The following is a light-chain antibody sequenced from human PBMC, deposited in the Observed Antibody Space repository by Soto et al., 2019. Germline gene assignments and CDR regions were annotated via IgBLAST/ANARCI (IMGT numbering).Light chain of an antibody. Sequence: QSALTQPASVSGSPGQSITISCAGTTRDVGGYNFVSWYQQHPGKAPKLMIFEVNNRPSGVSDRFSGSKSGNTASLTISGLQAEEEADYYCSSYTTSSALVVFGGGTKLTVL. CDR3: SSYTTSSALVV. V-gene: IGLV2-14*01. CDR1: TRDVGGYNF. J-gene: IGLJ2*01. CDR2: EVN.